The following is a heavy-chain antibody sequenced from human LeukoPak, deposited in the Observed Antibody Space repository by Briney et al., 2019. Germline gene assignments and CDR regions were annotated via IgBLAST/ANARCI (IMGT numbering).Heavy chain of an antibody. CDR2: ISGSGVST. CDR3: AKSRGSGLFDY. V-gene: IGHV3-23*01. D-gene: IGHD3-10*01. Sequence: GGSLRLSCAASGFAFSSYAMNWVRQAPGKGLEWVSGISGSGVSTYFADSVKGRFTISRDNSKNTLYLQMNSLRAEDTAVYYCAKSRGSGLFDYWGQGTLVTVSS. J-gene: IGHJ4*02. CDR1: GFAFSSYA.